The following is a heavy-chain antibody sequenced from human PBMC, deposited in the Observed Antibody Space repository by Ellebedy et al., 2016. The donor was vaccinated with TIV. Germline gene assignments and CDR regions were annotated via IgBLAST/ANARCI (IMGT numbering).Heavy chain of an antibody. CDR1: GFTFSSYA. Sequence: PGGSLRLSCAASGFTFSSYAMSWVRQAPGKGLEWVSGMTTSGVSVYSGDSVKGRFSISRDTSKNTLYLQMNSLRDEDTAVYYCAKCLTGDRGGWGWYFDLWGRGTLVTVSS. J-gene: IGHJ2*01. CDR2: MTTSGVSV. V-gene: IGHV3-23*01. D-gene: IGHD7-27*01. CDR3: AKCLTGDRGGWGWYFDL.